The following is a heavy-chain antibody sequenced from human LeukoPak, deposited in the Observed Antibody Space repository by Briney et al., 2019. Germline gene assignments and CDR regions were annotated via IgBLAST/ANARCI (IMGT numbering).Heavy chain of an antibody. Sequence: PSETLSLTCTVSGGSISSGSYYWSWIRQPAGKGLEWIGRIYTSGSTNYNPSLKSRVTISVDTSKNQFSLKLSSVTAADTAVYYCARDKGNYVWGSYKYWGQGTLVTVSS. V-gene: IGHV4-61*02. CDR2: IYTSGST. CDR3: ARDKGNYVWGSYKY. CDR1: GGSISSGSYY. J-gene: IGHJ4*02. D-gene: IGHD3-16*01.